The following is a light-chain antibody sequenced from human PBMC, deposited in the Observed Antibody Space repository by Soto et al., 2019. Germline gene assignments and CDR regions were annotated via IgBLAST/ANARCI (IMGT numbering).Light chain of an antibody. CDR1: RSDIGGYNY. CDR3: CSYAGSNIYV. Sequence: QSALTQPPSASGSPGQSVTISCTGTRSDIGGYNYVSWYQQYPGKAPKLVIFEVNKRPSGVPDRFSGSKSGITASLTVSGLQAEDEADYYCCSYAGSNIYVLGTGTKLTVL. V-gene: IGLV2-8*01. CDR2: EVN. J-gene: IGLJ1*01.